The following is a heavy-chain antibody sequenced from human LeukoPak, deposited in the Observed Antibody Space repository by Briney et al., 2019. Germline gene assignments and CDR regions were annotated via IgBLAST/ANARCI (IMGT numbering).Heavy chain of an antibody. V-gene: IGHV1-46*01. Sequence: GASVKVSCKASRYTFTSYYMHWVRQAPGQGLEWMGIINPSGGSTNYAEKFQGRVTMTSDMSTSKVYMELSSLRSEDTAVYYCARGSSSLPGVYWGQGTLVTVSS. J-gene: IGHJ4*02. CDR2: INPSGGST. D-gene: IGHD6-13*01. CDR3: ARGSSSLPGVY. CDR1: RYTFTSYY.